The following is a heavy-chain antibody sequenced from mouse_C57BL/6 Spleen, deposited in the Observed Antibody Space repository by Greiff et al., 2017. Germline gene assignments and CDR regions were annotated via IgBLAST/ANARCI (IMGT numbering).Heavy chain of an antibody. V-gene: IGHV10-3*01. CDR2: IRSKSSNYAT. J-gene: IGHJ4*01. CDR1: GFTFNTYA. CDR3: VRLFDGYHNYYAMDY. D-gene: IGHD2-3*01. Sequence: EVHLVESGGGLVQPKGSLKLSCATSGFTFNTYAMHWVRQAPGKGLEWVARIRSKSSNYATYYADSVKDRFTISRDDSQSMLYLQMNNLKTEDTAMYYCVRLFDGYHNYYAMDYWGQGTTVTVAS.